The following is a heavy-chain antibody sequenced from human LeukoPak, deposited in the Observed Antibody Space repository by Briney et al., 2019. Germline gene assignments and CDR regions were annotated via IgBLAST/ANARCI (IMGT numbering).Heavy chain of an antibody. CDR2: ISAYNGNT. CDR1: GYTFTSYG. J-gene: IGHJ5*02. V-gene: IGHV1-18*01. D-gene: IGHD6-13*01. CDR3: ARAGARPHLQQLVPSWFDP. Sequence: GASVKVSCKASGYTFTSYGISWVRQAPGQGLEWMGWISAYNGNTNYAQKLQGRVTMTTDTSTSTAYMELRSLRSDDTAVYYCARAGARPHLQQLVPSWFDPWSQGTLVTVSS.